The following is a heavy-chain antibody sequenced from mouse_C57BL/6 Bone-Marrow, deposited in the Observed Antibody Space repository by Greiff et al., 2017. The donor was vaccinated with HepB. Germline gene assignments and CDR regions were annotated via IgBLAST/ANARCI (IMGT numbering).Heavy chain of an antibody. V-gene: IGHV3-6*01. CDR3: ARDRYDGYPDY. CDR2: ISYDGSN. Sequence: VQLKESGPGLVKPSQSLSLTCSVTGYSITSGYYWNWIRQFPGNKLEWMGYISYDGSNNYNPSLKNRISITRDTSKNQFFLKLNSVTTEDTATYYCARDRYDGYPDYWGQGTTLTVSS. J-gene: IGHJ2*01. D-gene: IGHD2-3*01. CDR1: GYSITSGYY.